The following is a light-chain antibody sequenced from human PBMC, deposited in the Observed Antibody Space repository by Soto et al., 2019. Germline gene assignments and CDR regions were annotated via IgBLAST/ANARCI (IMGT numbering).Light chain of an antibody. Sequence: QSALTQPASVSGSPGQSITISCTGTSSDVGVYNYVSWYRQHPGKAPKLMIYEVSYRPSGVSNRFSGSKSGNTASLTISGLQAEDEADYYCSSYTSSSTYVFGTGTKVIVL. CDR3: SSYTSSSTYV. CDR2: EVS. V-gene: IGLV2-14*01. CDR1: SSDVGVYNY. J-gene: IGLJ1*01.